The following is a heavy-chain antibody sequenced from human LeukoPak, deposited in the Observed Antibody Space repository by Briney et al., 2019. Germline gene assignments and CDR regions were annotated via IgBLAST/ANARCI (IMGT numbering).Heavy chain of an antibody. CDR3: ATSPSDTSGFYYSYFDS. D-gene: IGHD3-22*01. V-gene: IGHV3-53*01. CDR1: DFTVSRKF. Sequence: GGSLRLSCAASDFTVSRKFMSWVRQSPGKGLEWVSVIHGDESKFYGNSVKGRFTISRDNSKNTLYLQMNSLRGDDTAVYYCATSPSDTSGFYYSYFDSWGQGTLVTVSS. J-gene: IGHJ4*02. CDR2: IHGDESK.